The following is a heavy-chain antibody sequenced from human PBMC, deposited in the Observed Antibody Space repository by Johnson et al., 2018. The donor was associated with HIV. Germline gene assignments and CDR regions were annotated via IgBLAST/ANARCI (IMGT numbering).Heavy chain of an antibody. CDR1: AFNFNTYG. Sequence: QVQLVESGGGVVQPGGSLRLSCAASAFNFNTYGMDWVRQAPGKGLEWVAFIRYDGSSKYYADSVKGRFTVSRDNSKNTLYLQMKSLRAEDTAVYYCARFGDMATSFHGFDIWGQGTMVTVSS. CDR3: ARFGDMATSFHGFDI. J-gene: IGHJ3*02. D-gene: IGHD5-24*01. V-gene: IGHV3-30*02. CDR2: IRYDGSSK.